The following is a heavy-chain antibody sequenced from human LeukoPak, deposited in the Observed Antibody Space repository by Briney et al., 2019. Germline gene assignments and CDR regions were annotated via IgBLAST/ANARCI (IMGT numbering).Heavy chain of an antibody. CDR1: GGSISSSSYY. V-gene: IGHV4-39*01. D-gene: IGHD6-13*01. CDR3: ARHGGYSSSWYIDY. J-gene: IGHJ4*02. CDR2: IYYSGST. Sequence: SETLSLTCTVSGGSISSSSYYWGWLRQPPGKGLEWIGSIYYSGSTYYNPSLKSRVTISVDTSKNQFSLRLSSVTAADTAVYYCARHGGYSSSWYIDYWGQGTLVTVSS.